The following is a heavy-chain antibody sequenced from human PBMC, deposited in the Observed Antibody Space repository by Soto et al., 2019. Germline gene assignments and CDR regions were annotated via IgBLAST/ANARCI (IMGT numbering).Heavy chain of an antibody. J-gene: IGHJ4*02. CDR1: GDSITTNGYY. CDR3: ARSHYTYGLLIDY. V-gene: IGHV4-39*01. CDR2: VYWNGST. D-gene: IGHD2-8*01. Sequence: PSETLSLTCSVSGDSITTNGYYWGWIRQPPGKGLQWIGNVYWNGSTFSHPTLTSRVFISVDTSKNEFSLRLTSVTAADTAVYYCARSHYTYGLLIDYWGPGNLVT.